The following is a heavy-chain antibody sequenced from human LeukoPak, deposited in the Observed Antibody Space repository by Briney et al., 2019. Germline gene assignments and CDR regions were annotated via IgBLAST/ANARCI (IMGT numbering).Heavy chain of an antibody. Sequence: KAGESLKISCKGSGYSFTTYWIGWVRQMPGTGLEWMGIIYPGVSDTRYSPSFQGQVTISADKSINTAYLHWSSLKASDTAMYYCARHESGYPDYWGQGTLVTVSS. J-gene: IGHJ4*02. D-gene: IGHD3-22*01. CDR3: ARHESGYPDY. CDR1: GYSFTTYW. CDR2: IYPGVSDT. V-gene: IGHV5-51*01.